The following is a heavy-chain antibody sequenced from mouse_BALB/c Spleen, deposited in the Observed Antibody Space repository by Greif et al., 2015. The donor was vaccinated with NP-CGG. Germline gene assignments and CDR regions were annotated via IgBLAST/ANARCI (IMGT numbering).Heavy chain of an antibody. V-gene: IGHV14-3*02. Sequence: VQLQQSGAELVKPGASVKLSCTASGFNIKDTYMHWVKQRPEQGLEWIGRIDPANGNTKYDPKFQGKATITADTSSNTACLPISSLTSEDTAVYYCYDYEGDYYAKGNWGQGTSVTVSS. J-gene: IGHJ4*01. CDR1: GFNIKDTY. CDR3: YDYEGDYYAKGN. D-gene: IGHD2-4*01. CDR2: IDPANGNT.